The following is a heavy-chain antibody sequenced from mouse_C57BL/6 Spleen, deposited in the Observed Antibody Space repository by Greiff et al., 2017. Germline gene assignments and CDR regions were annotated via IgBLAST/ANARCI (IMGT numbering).Heavy chain of an antibody. Sequence: VLLVESGAELAKPGASVKLSCKASGYTFTSYWMHWVKQRPGQGLEWIGYINPSSGYTKYNQKFKDKATLTADKSSSTAYMQRSSLTYEDSAVYYCARKFPGTDWYFDVWGTGTTVTVSS. V-gene: IGHV1-7*01. CDR1: GYTFTSYW. D-gene: IGHD4-1*01. CDR3: ARKFPGTDWYFDV. J-gene: IGHJ1*03. CDR2: INPSSGYT.